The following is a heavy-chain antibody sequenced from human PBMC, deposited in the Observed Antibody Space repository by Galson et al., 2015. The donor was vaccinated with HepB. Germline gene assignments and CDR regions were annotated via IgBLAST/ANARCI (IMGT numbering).Heavy chain of an antibody. Sequence: SVKVSCKASGYTFTSYGISWVRQAPGQGLEWMGWISAYNGNTNYAQKLQGRVTMTTDTSTSTAYMELRSLRSDDTAVYYCARVRYYDSSGYYYYYYYMDVWGKGTTVTVSS. CDR3: ARVRYYDSSGYYYYYYYMDV. D-gene: IGHD3-22*01. J-gene: IGHJ6*03. CDR1: GYTFTSYG. V-gene: IGHV1-18*01. CDR2: ISAYNGNT.